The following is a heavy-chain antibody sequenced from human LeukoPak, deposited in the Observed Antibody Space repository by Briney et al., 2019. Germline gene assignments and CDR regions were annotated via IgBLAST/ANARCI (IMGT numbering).Heavy chain of an antibody. CDR1: GGSISSYY. V-gene: IGHV4-4*07. CDR3: ARDLGYNWNDRDFDY. D-gene: IGHD1-1*01. CDR2: IYTSGST. J-gene: IGHJ4*02. Sequence: SETLSLTCTVSGGSISSYYWSWIRQPAGKGLEWIGRIYTSGSTNYNPSLKSRVTMSVDTSKNQFSLKLSSVTAADTAVYYCARDLGYNWNDRDFDYWGQGTLVTVSS.